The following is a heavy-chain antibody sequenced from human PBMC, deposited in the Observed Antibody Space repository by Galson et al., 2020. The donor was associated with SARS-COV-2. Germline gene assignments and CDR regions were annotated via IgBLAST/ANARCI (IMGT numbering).Heavy chain of an antibody. Sequence: GESLKISCAASGFTFSSYSINWVRQAPGKGLEWISSISGSSSVIYYIDSVKGRFTISRDNAQNSLYLQMNSLRAEDTAVYYCARWEATSWGIDYWGQGTLVTVSS. CDR3: ARWEATSWGIDY. CDR2: ISGSSSVI. D-gene: IGHD3-16*01. V-gene: IGHV3-21*01. CDR1: GFTFSSYS. J-gene: IGHJ4*02.